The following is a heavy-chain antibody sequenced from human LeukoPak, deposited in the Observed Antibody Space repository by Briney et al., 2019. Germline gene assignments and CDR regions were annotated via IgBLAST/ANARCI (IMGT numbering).Heavy chain of an antibody. CDR1: GFTFSSYT. J-gene: IGHJ4*02. D-gene: IGHD6-19*01. V-gene: IGHV3-23*01. Sequence: GGSLSLTCAASGFTFSSYTMNWVRQAPGKGLEWVSGISDIGDSTYYADSVKGRFTISRDNSKNTLYLQMNSLRAEDTAVYFCAHHYSNAWSRFDYWGQGTLVTVSS. CDR2: ISDIGDST. CDR3: AHHYSNAWSRFDY.